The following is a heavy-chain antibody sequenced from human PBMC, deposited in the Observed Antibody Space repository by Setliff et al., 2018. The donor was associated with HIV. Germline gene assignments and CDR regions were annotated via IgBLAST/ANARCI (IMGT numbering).Heavy chain of an antibody. CDR1: GYTFSTYG. D-gene: IGHD2-2*01. V-gene: IGHV1-18*01. J-gene: IGHJ3*02. Sequence: ASVKVSCKASGYTFSTYGISWVRQAPGQGLEWMGGIRAYNGNTNYAQKLQGRVTVTTDTSTSTAYMELRSLRSDDTAVYYCARDRGVYCISSSCYSPVDAFDIWGQGIMVTVSS. CDR2: IRAYNGNT. CDR3: ARDRGVYCISSSCYSPVDAFDI.